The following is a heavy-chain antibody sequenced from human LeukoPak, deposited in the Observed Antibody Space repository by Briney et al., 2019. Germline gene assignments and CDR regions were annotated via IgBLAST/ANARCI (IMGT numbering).Heavy chain of an antibody. CDR1: GFTFTTYE. Sequence: PGGSLRLSCAASGFTFTTYEMNWVRQAPGKGLEWVSYISSGGFTICYADSVKGRFTISRDNAKNSLYLQMNSLRVEDTAVYYCARDSSSSWGDLDYWGQGTLVTVSS. CDR2: ISSGGFTI. CDR3: ARDSSSSWGDLDY. J-gene: IGHJ4*02. V-gene: IGHV3-48*03. D-gene: IGHD6-13*01.